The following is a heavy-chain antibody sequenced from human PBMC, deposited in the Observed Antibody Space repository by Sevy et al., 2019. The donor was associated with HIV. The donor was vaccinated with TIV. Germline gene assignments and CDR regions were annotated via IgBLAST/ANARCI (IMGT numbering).Heavy chain of an antibody. J-gene: IGHJ6*02. V-gene: IGHV4-59*01. Sequence: SETLSLTCTISGGSISNYYWSWIRQPTGTGLEWIGYIFYTGSTNYNPSLNSRVAISVDTSKNQFSLRLSSVTAADTAVYYCARVSLGGYNYALQTYDFNGMDVWGQGATVTVSS. CDR2: IFYTGST. D-gene: IGHD5-18*01. CDR1: GGSISNYY. CDR3: ARVSLGGYNYALQTYDFNGMDV.